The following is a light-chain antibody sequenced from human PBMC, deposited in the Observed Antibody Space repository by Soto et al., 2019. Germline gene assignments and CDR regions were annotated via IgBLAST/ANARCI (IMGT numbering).Light chain of an antibody. CDR1: QSVSSSY. J-gene: IGKJ5*01. V-gene: IGKV3D-20*02. Sequence: EIVLTQSPGTLSLSPGERATLSCRASQSVSSSYLAWYQHKPGQAPRLLIYGASSRATGIPDRFSGSGSGTEFTLTVSRLEPEDFAVYYCQQRSNWPRTLGQGTRLEIK. CDR2: GAS. CDR3: QQRSNWPRT.